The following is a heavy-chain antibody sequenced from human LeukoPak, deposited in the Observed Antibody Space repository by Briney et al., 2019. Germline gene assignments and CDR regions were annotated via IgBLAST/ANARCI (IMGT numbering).Heavy chain of an antibody. D-gene: IGHD3-10*01. CDR3: ARDPRAMVRGVDAFDI. CDR1: GFTVSSNY. V-gene: IGHV3-66*02. J-gene: IGHJ3*02. Sequence: PGGSLRLSCAASGFTVSSNYMSWVRQAPGKGLEWGSIIYSGGSTYYADSVKGRFTISRDNSKNTLYLQVNSLRAEDTAVYYCARDPRAMVRGVDAFDIWGQGTMVTVSS. CDR2: IYSGGST.